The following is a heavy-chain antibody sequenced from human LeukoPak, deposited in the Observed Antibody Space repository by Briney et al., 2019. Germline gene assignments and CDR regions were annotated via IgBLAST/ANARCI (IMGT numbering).Heavy chain of an antibody. D-gene: IGHD2-15*01. CDR3: ARIVVVAAISWFDP. J-gene: IGHJ5*02. Sequence: EASVKVSCKASGGTFSSYAISWVRQAPGQGLEWMGGIIPIFGTANYAQKFQGRVTITADESTSTAYMELSSLRSEDTAVYYCARIVVVAAISWFDPWGQGTLVTVFS. CDR2: IIPIFGTA. V-gene: IGHV1-69*13. CDR1: GGTFSSYA.